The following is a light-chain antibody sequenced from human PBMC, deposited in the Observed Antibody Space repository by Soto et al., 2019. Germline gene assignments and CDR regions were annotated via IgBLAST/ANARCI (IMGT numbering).Light chain of an antibody. J-gene: IGLJ6*01. CDR1: SSDIGSYNL. Sequence: QSALTQPASVSGSPGQSITISCTGTSSDIGSYNLVSWYQQHPGKAPQLIIYEATKRPSGVSSRFSGSKSANAASLTISGLQGEDEADYYCSSYTGSTTFGAFGGWTKVNVL. V-gene: IGLV2-23*02. CDR2: EAT. CDR3: SSYTGSTTFGA.